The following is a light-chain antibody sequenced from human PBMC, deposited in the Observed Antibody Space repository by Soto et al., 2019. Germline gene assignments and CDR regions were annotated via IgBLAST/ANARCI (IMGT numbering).Light chain of an antibody. CDR3: SSYTSSSTPVV. CDR1: SSDVGGYNY. V-gene: IGLV2-14*01. CDR2: DVS. J-gene: IGLJ2*01. Sequence: QSALTQPASVSGSPGQSITISCTGTSSDVGGYNYVSWYQQHPGKAPKLMIYDVSNRPSGVSNRFSGSKSGNTASLTISGPPGEDEADYYCSSYTSSSTPVVFGGGTKLTVL.